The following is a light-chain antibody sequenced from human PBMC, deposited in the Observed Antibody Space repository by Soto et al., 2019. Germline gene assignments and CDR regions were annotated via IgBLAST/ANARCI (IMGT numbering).Light chain of an antibody. J-gene: IGKJ5*01. CDR1: QSVSSN. V-gene: IGKV3-15*01. CDR3: QQRSNWPPL. CDR2: GAS. Sequence: EIVLTQSPATLSSFPGDRVTLSCRASQSVSSNLAWYQQKPGQAPRLLIYGASTRATGIPARFSGSGSGTEFTLTISSLQSEDFAVYYCQQRSNWPPLFGQGTRLEI.